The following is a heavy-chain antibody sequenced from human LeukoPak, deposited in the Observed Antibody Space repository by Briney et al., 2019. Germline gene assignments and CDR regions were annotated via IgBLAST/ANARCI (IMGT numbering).Heavy chain of an antibody. CDR2: IYSRGGT. V-gene: IGHV3-53*01. Sequence: PGRSLILSCAASGFSFSSYAMHWVRQAPGKGLEWVSLIYSRGGTSYADSVKGRFTISRDSSKNTLFLQMNSLRVEDTAVYYCARDPPGIAASGTYYWGQGTLVTVSS. D-gene: IGHD6-13*01. CDR1: GFSFSSYA. CDR3: ARDPPGIAASGTYY. J-gene: IGHJ4*02.